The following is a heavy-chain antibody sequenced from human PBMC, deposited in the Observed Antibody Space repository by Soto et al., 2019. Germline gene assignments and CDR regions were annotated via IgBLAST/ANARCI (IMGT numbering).Heavy chain of an antibody. D-gene: IGHD3-10*01. CDR3: ARHGSVRGVPDASAI. Sequence: PGESLKISCKGSGYSFTSYRISWVLQIPGKGLEWMGRIDPSDSYTNYSPSFQGHVTISADKSITTAYLQWSSLRASDTAMYYCARHGSVRGVPDASAIWGQGTMVPVSS. CDR1: GYSFTSYR. J-gene: IGHJ3*02. CDR2: IDPSDSYT. V-gene: IGHV5-10-1*01.